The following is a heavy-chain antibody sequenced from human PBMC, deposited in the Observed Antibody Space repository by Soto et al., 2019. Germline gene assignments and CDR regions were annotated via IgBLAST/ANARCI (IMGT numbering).Heavy chain of an antibody. Sequence: QVQLQESGPGLVKSSQTLSLTCTVSGGSISSGGYYWSWIRQHPGKGLEWIGYIYYSGSTYYNPSLKSRVTISVDTSKNQFSLKLSSVTAADTAVYYCARGMGTVTPWWFDPWGQGTLVTVSS. CDR1: GGSISSGGYY. CDR2: IYYSGST. J-gene: IGHJ5*02. V-gene: IGHV4-31*03. CDR3: ARGMGTVTPWWFDP. D-gene: IGHD4-17*01.